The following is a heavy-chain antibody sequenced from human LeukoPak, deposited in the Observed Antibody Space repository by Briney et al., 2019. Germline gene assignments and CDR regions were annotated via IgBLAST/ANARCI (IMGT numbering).Heavy chain of an antibody. V-gene: IGHV4-30-2*01. CDR2: IYHSGST. CDR1: GGSISSGGYS. Sequence: SETLSLTCAVSGGSISSGGYSWSWIRQPPGKGLEWIGYIYHSGSTYYNPSLKSRVTISVDRSKNQFSLKLSSVTAADTAVYYCARGRGQGKQLGYWGQGTLVTVSS. D-gene: IGHD6-13*01. J-gene: IGHJ4*02. CDR3: ARGRGQGKQLGY.